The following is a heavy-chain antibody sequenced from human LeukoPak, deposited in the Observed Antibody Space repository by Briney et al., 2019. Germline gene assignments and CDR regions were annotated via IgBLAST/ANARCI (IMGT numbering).Heavy chain of an antibody. CDR1: GGSISSYY. J-gene: IGHJ4*02. CDR3: ARQGDVLLWFGELLGDFDY. D-gene: IGHD3-10*01. V-gene: IGHV4-59*08. CDR2: IYYSGST. Sequence: SETLSLTCTVSGGSISSYYWSWIRQPPGKGLEWIGYIYYSGSTNYNPSLKSRVTISVDTSKNQFSLKLSSVTAADTAVYYCARQGDVLLWFGELLGDFDYWGQGTLVTVSS.